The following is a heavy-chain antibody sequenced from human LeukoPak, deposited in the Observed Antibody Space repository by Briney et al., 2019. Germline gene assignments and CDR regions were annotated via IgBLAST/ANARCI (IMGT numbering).Heavy chain of an antibody. D-gene: IGHD3-9*01. CDR2: IGDDVVST. CDR1: GFTFSSHA. Sequence: GGSLSLSCAASGFTFSSHAMSWVRQAPGKGLEWASAIGDDVVSTYYAESVKGRFTISRDNSKNTLYLQMNSLRADDTATYYCARDSPLLTVWGQGTLVTVSS. J-gene: IGHJ4*02. V-gene: IGHV3-23*01. CDR3: ARDSPLLTV.